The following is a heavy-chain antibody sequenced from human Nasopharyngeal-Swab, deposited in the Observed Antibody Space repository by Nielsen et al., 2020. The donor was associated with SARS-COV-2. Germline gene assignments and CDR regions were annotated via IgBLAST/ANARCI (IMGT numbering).Heavy chain of an antibody. CDR2: IYSGGST. CDR3: AGETRFGYCSGGSCYGDFDY. J-gene: IGHJ4*02. V-gene: IGHV3-53*01. Sequence: WIRQPPGKGLEWVSVIYSGGSTYYADSVKGRFTISRDNSKNTLYLQMNSLRAEDTAVYYCAGETRFGYCSGGSCYGDFDYWGQGTLVTVSS. D-gene: IGHD2-15*01.